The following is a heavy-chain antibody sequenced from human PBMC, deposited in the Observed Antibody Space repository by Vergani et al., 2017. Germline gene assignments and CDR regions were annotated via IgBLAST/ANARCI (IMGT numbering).Heavy chain of an antibody. CDR2: IYYSGST. J-gene: IGHJ4*02. CDR3: AGDSSGYYYFDY. Sequence: QVQLQESGPGLVKPSETLSLTCTVSGGSISSYYWSWIRQPPGKGLEWIGYIYYSGSTNYNPSLKSRVTISVDTSKNQFSLNLSSVTAADTAVYFCAGDSSGYYYFDYWGQGTLVTVSS. V-gene: IGHV4-59*08. D-gene: IGHD3-22*01. CDR1: GGSISSYY.